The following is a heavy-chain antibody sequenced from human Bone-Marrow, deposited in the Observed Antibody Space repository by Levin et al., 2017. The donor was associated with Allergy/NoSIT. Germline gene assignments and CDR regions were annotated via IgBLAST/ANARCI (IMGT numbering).Heavy chain of an antibody. Sequence: PSETLSLTCTVSGGSISSYYWSWIRQPPGKGLEWIGYIYYSGSTNYNPSLKSRVTISVDTSKNQFSLKLSSVTAADTAVYYCARDSTGTPDDAFDIWGQGTMVTVSS. CDR2: IYYSGST. CDR3: ARDSTGTPDDAFDI. V-gene: IGHV4-59*01. D-gene: IGHD1-1*01. J-gene: IGHJ3*02. CDR1: GGSISSYY.